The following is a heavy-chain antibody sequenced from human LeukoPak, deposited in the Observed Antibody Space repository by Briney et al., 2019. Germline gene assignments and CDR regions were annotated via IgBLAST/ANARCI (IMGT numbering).Heavy chain of an antibody. CDR3: ARVRGIRKPLDY. Sequence: SETLSLTCTVSGGSISSYYWSWIRQPPGKGLEWIGEINHSGSTNYNPSLKSRVTISVDTSKNQFSLKLSSVTAADTAVYYCARVRGIRKPLDYWGQGTLVTVSS. J-gene: IGHJ4*02. CDR2: INHSGST. D-gene: IGHD6-13*01. V-gene: IGHV4-34*01. CDR1: GGSISSYY.